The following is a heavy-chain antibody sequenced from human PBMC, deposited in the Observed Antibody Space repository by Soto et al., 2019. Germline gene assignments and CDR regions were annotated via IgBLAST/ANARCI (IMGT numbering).Heavy chain of an antibody. J-gene: IGHJ6*02. V-gene: IGHV4-31*03. D-gene: IGHD3-10*01. CDR2: IYYSGST. CDR1: GGSISSGGYY. Sequence: SETLSLTCTVSGGSISSGGYYWSWIRQHPGKGLEWIGYIYYSGSTYYNPSLKSRVTLSVDTSKNQFSLKLSSVTAADTAVYYCARDRSLSYGSVYYYYGMDVWGQGTTVTVSS. CDR3: ARDRSLSYGSVYYYYGMDV.